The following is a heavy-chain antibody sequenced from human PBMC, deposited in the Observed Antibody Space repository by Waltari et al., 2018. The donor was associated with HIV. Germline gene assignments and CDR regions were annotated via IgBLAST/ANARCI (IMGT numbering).Heavy chain of an antibody. CDR3: VKDSSPTVWFAESFDF. CDR2: ISHDGTKK. Sequence: QVQLVESGGGVVQPGSSLGLSCITSGFIFSDFGMHWVRQAPGRGLEWVASISHDGTKKFYAQSVRGRFTISRETSKSKLFLQISSLRVEDSALYYCVKDSSPTVWFAESFDFWGQGALVTVSP. D-gene: IGHD3-10*01. J-gene: IGHJ4*02. CDR1: GFIFSDFG. V-gene: IGHV3-30*18.